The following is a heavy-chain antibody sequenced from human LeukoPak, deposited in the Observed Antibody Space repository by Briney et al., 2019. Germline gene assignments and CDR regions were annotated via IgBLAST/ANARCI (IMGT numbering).Heavy chain of an antibody. CDR2: IYHSGST. CDR1: GYSISSGYY. D-gene: IGHD4-17*01. V-gene: IGHV4-38-2*02. Sequence: PSETLSLTCTVSGYSISSGYYWGWIRQPPGKGLEWIGSIYHSGSTYYNPSLKSRVTISVDTSKNQFSLKLSSVTAADTAVYYCARAEFYLPNHFYGDHERINWFDPWGQGTLVTVSS. CDR3: ARAEFYLPNHFYGDHERINWFDP. J-gene: IGHJ5*02.